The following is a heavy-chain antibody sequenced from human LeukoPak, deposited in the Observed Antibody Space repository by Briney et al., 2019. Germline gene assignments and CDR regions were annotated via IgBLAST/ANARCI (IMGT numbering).Heavy chain of an antibody. V-gene: IGHV1-8*01. CDR1: GYTFTSYD. CDR2: MNPNSGNT. D-gene: IGHD3-10*01. J-gene: IGHJ6*02. Sequence: GASVKVSCKASGYTFTSYDINWVRQATGQGLEWMGWMNPNSGNTGYAQKFQGRVTMTRNTSISTAYMELSSLRSEDTAVYCWAGGGRGGRPYYYGMDVWGQGTTVTVSS. CDR3: AGGGRGGRPYYYGMDV.